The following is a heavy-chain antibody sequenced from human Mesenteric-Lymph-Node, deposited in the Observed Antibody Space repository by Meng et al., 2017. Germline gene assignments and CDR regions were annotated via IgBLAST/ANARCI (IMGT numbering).Heavy chain of an antibody. CDR3: ARTLDTAMVYYFDY. J-gene: IGHJ4*02. D-gene: IGHD5-18*01. V-gene: IGHV3-48*03. CDR1: GFTFSSYE. CDR2: ISSSGSTI. Sequence: GGSLRLSCAASGFTFSSYEMNWVRQAPGKGLEWVSYISSSGSTIYYADSVKGRFTISRDNAKNSLYLQMNSLRAEDTAVYYCARTLDTAMVYYFDYWGQGTLVTVSS.